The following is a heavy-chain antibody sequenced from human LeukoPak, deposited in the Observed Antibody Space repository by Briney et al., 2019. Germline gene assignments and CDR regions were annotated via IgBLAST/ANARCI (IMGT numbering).Heavy chain of an antibody. D-gene: IGHD3-22*01. CDR1: GGSIYSTTFY. J-gene: IGHJ4*02. Sequence: SETLSLTCTVSGGSIYSTTFYWGWIRQPPGKGLEWIGYIYYSGSTYYNPSLKSRVTISVDTSKNQFSLKLSSVTAADTAVYYCARDHYYDSLWGQGTLVTVSS. CDR3: ARDHYYDSL. CDR2: IYYSGST. V-gene: IGHV4-31*02.